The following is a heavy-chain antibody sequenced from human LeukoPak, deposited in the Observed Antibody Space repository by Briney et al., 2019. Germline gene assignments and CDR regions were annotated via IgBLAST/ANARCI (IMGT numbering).Heavy chain of an antibody. CDR3: ARELGGAYYHYYYYYMDV. D-gene: IGHD3-16*01. V-gene: IGHV4-39*07. CDR2: IYTSGST. CDR1: GGSISSSSYY. J-gene: IGHJ6*03. Sequence: SETLSLTCTVSGGSISSSSYYWGWIRQPPGKGLEWIGRIYTSGSTNYNPSLKSRVTMSVDTSKNQFSLKLSSVTAADTAVYYCARELGGAYYHYYYYYMDVWGKGTTVTISS.